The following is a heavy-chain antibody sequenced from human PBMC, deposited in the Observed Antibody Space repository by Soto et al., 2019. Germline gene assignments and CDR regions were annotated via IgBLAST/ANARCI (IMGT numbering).Heavy chain of an antibody. CDR2: IYYTGTT. CDR3: ARQKWEQPKWFDP. Sequence: QLQLQESGPGLVKPSETLSLTCSLSGGAISDARFYWGWIRQSPGRGLEWIGSIYYTGTTFFDPSLPRRVTISVDTSENQFYLKLYSVTAADTALYFCARQKWEQPKWFDPWGQGTLVIVSP. CDR1: GGAISDARFY. D-gene: IGHD1-26*01. J-gene: IGHJ5*02. V-gene: IGHV4-39*01.